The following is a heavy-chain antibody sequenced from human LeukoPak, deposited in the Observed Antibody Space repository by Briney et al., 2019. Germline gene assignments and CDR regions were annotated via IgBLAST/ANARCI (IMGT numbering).Heavy chain of an antibody. J-gene: IGHJ4*02. Sequence: ASVKVSCKASGYTFTSYGISWVRQAPGQGLEWMGWISAYNGITNYAQKLQGRVTMPTDTSTSTAYMELRRLRSDDTAVYYCARDIRDQLPYYWGQGTLVTVSS. CDR2: ISAYNGIT. D-gene: IGHD2-2*01. CDR3: ARDIRDQLPYY. V-gene: IGHV1-18*04. CDR1: GYTFTSYG.